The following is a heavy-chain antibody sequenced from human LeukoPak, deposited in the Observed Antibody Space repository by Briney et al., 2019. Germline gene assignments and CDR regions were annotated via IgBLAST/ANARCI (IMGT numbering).Heavy chain of an antibody. J-gene: IGHJ4*02. CDR3: VRGDRYFFDF. Sequence: GGSLRLSCAASGFTFSSYEMNWVRQAPGRGLEWVSYIGNTGRTISYTDSVKGRFTISRDNAKNSLYLQMNSLRAEDTAIYYCVRGDRYFFDFWGQGTLVTVSS. CDR1: GFTFSSYE. V-gene: IGHV3-48*03. CDR2: IGNTGRTI.